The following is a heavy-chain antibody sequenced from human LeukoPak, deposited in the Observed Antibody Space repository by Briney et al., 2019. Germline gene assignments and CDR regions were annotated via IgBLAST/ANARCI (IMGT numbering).Heavy chain of an antibody. CDR1: GDSVSSDSAA. CDR2: TYYRSKWHI. V-gene: IGHV6-1*01. Sequence: SQTLSLTCAISGDSVSSDSAAWNWIRQSPSRGLEWLGRTYYRSKWHIDYAVSVKSRLSINADTSKNQFSLQLDSVTPEDTAVYYCARGGSGMTVAQFDYWGQGTLVTVSS. D-gene: IGHD6-19*01. J-gene: IGHJ4*02. CDR3: ARGGSGMTVAQFDY.